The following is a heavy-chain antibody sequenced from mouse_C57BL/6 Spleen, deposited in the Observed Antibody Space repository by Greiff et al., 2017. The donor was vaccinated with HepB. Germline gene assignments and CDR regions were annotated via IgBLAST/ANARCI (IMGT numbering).Heavy chain of an antibody. D-gene: IGHD1-1*01. V-gene: IGHV1-22*01. CDR3: AREFHYYGSSSWFAY. J-gene: IGHJ3*01. CDR2: INPNNGGT. CDR1: GYTFTDYN. Sequence: EVQLQQSGPELVKPGASVKMSCKASGYTFTDYNMHWVKQSHGKSLEWIGYINPNNGGTSYNQKFKGKATLTVNKSSSTAYMELRSLTSEDSAVYYCAREFHYYGSSSWFAYWGQGTLVTVSA.